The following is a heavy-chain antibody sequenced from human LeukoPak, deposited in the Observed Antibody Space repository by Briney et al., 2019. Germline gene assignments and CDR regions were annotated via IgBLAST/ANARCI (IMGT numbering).Heavy chain of an antibody. CDR1: GFTFSSYA. J-gene: IGHJ4*02. CDR2: ISYDGSNK. Sequence: GGSLRLSCAASGFTFSSYAMHWVRQAPGKGLEWVAVISYDGSNKYYADSVKGRFTISRDNSKNTLYLQMNSLRAEDTAVYYCASLLSRYSSGWFDYWGQGTLVTVSS. CDR3: ASLLSRYSSGWFDY. V-gene: IGHV3-30-3*01. D-gene: IGHD6-19*01.